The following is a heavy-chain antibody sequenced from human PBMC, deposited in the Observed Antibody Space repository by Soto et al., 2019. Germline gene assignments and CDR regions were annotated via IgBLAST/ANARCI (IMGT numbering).Heavy chain of an antibody. J-gene: IGHJ6*02. CDR3: ARDRGGGNVVVVAAKDYYYYGMDV. CDR2: ISAYNGNT. D-gene: IGHD2-15*01. CDR1: GYTFTSYG. Sequence: GASVKVSCKASGYTFTSYGISWVRQAPGQGLEWMGWISAYNGNTNYAQKLQGRVTMTTDTSTSTAYMELGSLRSDDTSVYYCARDRGGGNVVVVAAKDYYYYGMDVWGQGTTVTVSS. V-gene: IGHV1-18*01.